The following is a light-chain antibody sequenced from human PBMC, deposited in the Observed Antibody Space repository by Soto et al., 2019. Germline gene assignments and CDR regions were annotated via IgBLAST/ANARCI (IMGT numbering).Light chain of an antibody. J-gene: IGKJ1*01. Sequence: DIQMTQSPSTLSASVGDRVTITCRASGNIDNWLAWYQQKPGTVPKLLISDASSLESGVPSRFSGSGSGTEFTLTINSLQPEYFSSCYCQQYSHYWTFVQGTQVEI. CDR1: GNIDNW. V-gene: IGKV1-5*01. CDR3: QQYSHYWT. CDR2: DAS.